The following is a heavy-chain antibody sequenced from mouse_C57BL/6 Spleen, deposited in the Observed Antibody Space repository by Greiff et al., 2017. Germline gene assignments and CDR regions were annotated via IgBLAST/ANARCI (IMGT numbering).Heavy chain of an antibody. J-gene: IGHJ1*03. CDR2: IDPSDSET. V-gene: IGHV1-52*01. Sequence: QVQLQQPGAELVRPGSSVKLSCKASGYTFTSYWMHWVKQRPIQGLEWIGNIDPSDSETHYNQKFKDKATLTVDNSSSTAYMQLSSLTSEDSAVYYCARSGDYDRDWYFDVWGTGTTVTVSS. D-gene: IGHD2-4*01. CDR3: ARSGDYDRDWYFDV. CDR1: GYTFTSYW.